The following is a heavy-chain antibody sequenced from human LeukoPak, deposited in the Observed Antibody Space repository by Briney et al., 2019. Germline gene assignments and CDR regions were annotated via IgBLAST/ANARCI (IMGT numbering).Heavy chain of an antibody. CDR2: ISYDGSNK. J-gene: IGHJ4*02. CDR1: GFTFSSYA. CDR3: ARGTLWFGLGHLDY. V-gene: IGHV3-30*04. D-gene: IGHD3-10*01. Sequence: GRPLRLSCAASGFTFSSYAMHWVRQAPGKGLEWVAVISYDGSNKYYADSVKGRFTISRDNSKNTLYLQMNSLRAEDTAVYYCARGTLWFGLGHLDYWCQGTLVTVSS.